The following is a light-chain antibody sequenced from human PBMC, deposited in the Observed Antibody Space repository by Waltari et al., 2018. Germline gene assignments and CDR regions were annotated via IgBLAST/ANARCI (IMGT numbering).Light chain of an antibody. CDR3: QQYGNSLPYT. Sequence: EIALTQSPGTLSLSPGERATLSCRASQTVINTYLAWYQQKPGQAPRLLIIGASSRATGIPDRFSGSGSGTDFTLTISRLEPEDFAVYYCQQYGNSLPYTFGQGTKLEIK. CDR2: GAS. CDR1: QTVINTY. V-gene: IGKV3-20*01. J-gene: IGKJ2*01.